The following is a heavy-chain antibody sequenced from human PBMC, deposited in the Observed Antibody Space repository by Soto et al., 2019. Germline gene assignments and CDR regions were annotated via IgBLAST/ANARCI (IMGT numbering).Heavy chain of an antibody. CDR3: ARLELRETLNFDY. CDR2: IYPGDSDT. Sequence: PGESLKISCKGSGYSFTSYWIGWVRQMPGKGLEWMGIIYPGDSDTRYSPSFQGQVTISADKSISTAHLQWSSLKASDTAMYYCARLELRETLNFDYWGQGTLVTVSS. CDR1: GYSFTSYW. V-gene: IGHV5-51*01. D-gene: IGHD1-26*01. J-gene: IGHJ4*02.